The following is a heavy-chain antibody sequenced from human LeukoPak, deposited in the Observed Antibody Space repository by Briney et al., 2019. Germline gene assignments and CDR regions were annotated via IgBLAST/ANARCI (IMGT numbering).Heavy chain of an antibody. CDR2: INPNSGGT. V-gene: IGHV1-2*02. Sequence: ASVKVSCKASGYTFTGYYMHWVRQAPGQGLEWMGRINPNSGGTNYAQKFQGRVTMTRDTSISTAYMELSRLRSDDTAVYYCARGPITMIVVDAFDIWGQGTMVTVSS. CDR3: ARGPITMIVVDAFDI. CDR1: GYTFTGYY. D-gene: IGHD3-22*01. J-gene: IGHJ3*02.